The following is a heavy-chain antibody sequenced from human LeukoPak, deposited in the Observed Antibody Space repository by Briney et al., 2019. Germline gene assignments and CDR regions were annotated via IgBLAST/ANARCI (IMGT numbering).Heavy chain of an antibody. D-gene: IGHD1-26*01. V-gene: IGHV3-30*02. CDR2: IRFDGSYK. J-gene: IGHJ4*02. CDR1: GFTFSSYG. Sequence: GGSLRLSCAASGFTFSSYGMHWVRQAPGKGLEWVTFIRFDGSYKSYADSVKGRFTISRDNAKNSLYLQMNSLRAEDTAVYYCARDGSSSYSVYFDYWGQGILVTVSS. CDR3: ARDGSSSYSVYFDY.